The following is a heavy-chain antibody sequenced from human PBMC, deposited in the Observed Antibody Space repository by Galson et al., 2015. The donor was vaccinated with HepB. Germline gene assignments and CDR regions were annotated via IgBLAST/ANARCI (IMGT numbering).Heavy chain of an antibody. D-gene: IGHD2-8*01. J-gene: IGHJ4*02. V-gene: IGHV3-23*01. CDR1: GFTFNIYG. CDR3: AKDNASRGFDS. Sequence: SLRLSCAASGFTFNIYGLTWVRQAPGKGLEWVSSISDSGQTYYADSVKGRFTISRDNSKTALFLQINGLRAEDTAVYYCAKDNASRGFDSWGQGTLVTVSP. CDR2: ISDSGQT.